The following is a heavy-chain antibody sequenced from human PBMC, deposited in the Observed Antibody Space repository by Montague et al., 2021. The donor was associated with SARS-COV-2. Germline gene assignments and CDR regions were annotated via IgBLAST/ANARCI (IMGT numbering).Heavy chain of an antibody. D-gene: IGHD4-17*01. CDR1: GGSISSNF. CDR2: IYYSGST. CDR3: ARENTVTTFGGPYYIDS. V-gene: IGHV4-59*01. Sequence: SETLSLTCTVSGGSISSNFWSWIRQPPGKGLEWIGYIYYSGSTNYNPSLKSRVTISVDTSKNQFSLKLSSVTAADTAVYYCARENTVTTFGGPYYIDSWGQGTLVTVSA. J-gene: IGHJ4*02.